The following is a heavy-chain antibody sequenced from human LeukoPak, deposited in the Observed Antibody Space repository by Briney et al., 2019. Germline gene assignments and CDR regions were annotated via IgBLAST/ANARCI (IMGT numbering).Heavy chain of an antibody. CDR2: ISGSGGST. V-gene: IGHV3-23*01. CDR1: GFTFSSYA. CDR3: AKSQYSSSWYTPAFDI. J-gene: IGHJ3*02. D-gene: IGHD6-13*01. Sequence: EGSLRLSCAASGFTFSSYAMSWVRQAPGKGLEWVSSISGSGGSTYYGDSVKGRFTISRDNSKNALYLQMNSLRAEDTAVYYCAKSQYSSSWYTPAFDIWGQGTMVTVSS.